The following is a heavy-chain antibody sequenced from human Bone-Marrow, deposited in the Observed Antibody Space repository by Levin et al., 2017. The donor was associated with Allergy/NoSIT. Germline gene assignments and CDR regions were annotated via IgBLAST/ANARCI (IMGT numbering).Heavy chain of an antibody. V-gene: IGHV3-74*01. J-gene: IGHJ1*01. D-gene: IGHD7-27*01. CDR2: INGDGGHT. CDR3: TRENSNWLS. CDR1: GFTFSNSW. Sequence: GGSLRLSCAVSGFTFSNSWMNWVRQVPGKGLEWVSRINGDGGHTRYADSVRGRFTISRDNTKSTLFLQMHCLRAEDTALYYCTRENSNWLSWGQGSLVTVSS.